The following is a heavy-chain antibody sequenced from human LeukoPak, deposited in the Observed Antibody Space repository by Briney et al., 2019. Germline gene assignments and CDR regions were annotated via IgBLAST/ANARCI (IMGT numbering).Heavy chain of an antibody. J-gene: IGHJ6*03. Sequence: PGGSLRLSCAASGFTFSSYWMSWVRQAPGKGLEWVANIKQDGSEKYYVDSVKGRFTISRDNAKNSLYLQMNSLRAEDTAVYYCARVRDRSYCSSTSCNSYYYYYYMDVWGKGTTVTISS. CDR2: IKQDGSEK. D-gene: IGHD2-2*01. V-gene: IGHV3-7*01. CDR1: GFTFSSYW. CDR3: ARVRDRSYCSSTSCNSYYYYYYMDV.